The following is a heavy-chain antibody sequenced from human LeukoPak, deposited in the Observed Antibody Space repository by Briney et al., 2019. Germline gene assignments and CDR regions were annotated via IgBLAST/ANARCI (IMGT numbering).Heavy chain of an antibody. V-gene: IGHV3-73*01. Sequence: GGSLRLSCAASGFTFSNAWMSWVRQASGKGLEWVGRIRSKANSYATAYAASVKGRFTISDSKNTAYLQMNSLKTEDTAVYYCTTRRPDAFDIWGQGTMVTVSS. CDR3: TTRRPDAFDI. J-gene: IGHJ3*02. CDR2: IRSKANSYAT. CDR1: GFTFSNAW.